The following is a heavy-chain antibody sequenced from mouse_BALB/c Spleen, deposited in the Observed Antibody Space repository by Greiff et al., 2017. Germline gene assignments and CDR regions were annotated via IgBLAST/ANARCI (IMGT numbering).Heavy chain of an antibody. V-gene: IGHV3-8*02. CDR3: ARGYDGKGWYFNV. CDR1: GDSITSGY. CDR2: ISYSGST. Sequence: VQLKESGPSLVKPSQTLSLTCSVTGDSITSGYWNWIRKFPGNKLEYMGYISYSGSTYYNPSLKSRISITRDTSKTQYYLQLNSVTTEDTATYYCARGYDGKGWYFNVWGAGTTVTVSS. J-gene: IGHJ1*01. D-gene: IGHD2-14*01.